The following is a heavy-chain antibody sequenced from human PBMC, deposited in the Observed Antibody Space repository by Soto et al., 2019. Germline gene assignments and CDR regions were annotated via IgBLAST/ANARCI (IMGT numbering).Heavy chain of an antibody. CDR2: IYYSGSS. Sequence: SETLSLTCTVSGDSTRSGNYYWSWIRQFPEKGLEWIGYIYYSGSSNYNLSLESRVTLSVDTSKNQFSLKLSSVTAADTAVYYCARVSRVGATTPNPHYFDYWGQGTLVTVSS. D-gene: IGHD1-26*01. CDR1: GDSTRSGNYY. CDR3: ARVSRVGATTPNPHYFDY. V-gene: IGHV4-61*01. J-gene: IGHJ4*02.